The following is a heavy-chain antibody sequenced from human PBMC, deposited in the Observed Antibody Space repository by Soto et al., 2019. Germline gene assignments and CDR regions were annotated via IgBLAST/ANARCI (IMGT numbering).Heavy chain of an antibody. J-gene: IGHJ4*02. D-gene: IGHD3-9*01. Sequence: QVQLVESGGGVVQPGRSLRLSCAASGFTFSSYAIHWVRQAPGKGLEWVAVISYDGSNKYYADSVKGRFTISRDNSKNSMYLPKNSLKLENKAVYYCARHKSDFPFFEWSYYFDFWGQGTLVTVSS. V-gene: IGHV3-30-3*01. CDR1: GFTFSSYA. CDR3: ARHKSDFPFFEWSYYFDF. CDR2: ISYDGSNK.